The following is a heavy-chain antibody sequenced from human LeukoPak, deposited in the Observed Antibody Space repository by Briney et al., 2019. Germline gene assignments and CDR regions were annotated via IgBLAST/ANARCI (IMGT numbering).Heavy chain of an antibody. CDR3: ARERDRYSADY. D-gene: IGHD5-24*01. V-gene: IGHV3-66*01. J-gene: IGHJ4*02. Sequence: GGSLRLSCAASGITVRSNYMSWVRQAPGKGLEWVSVIFSGGGTYYADSVKGRFTISRDNSENALYLQMNSLRAEDTAVYYCARERDRYSADYWGQGTLVTVSS. CDR2: IFSGGGT. CDR1: GITVRSNY.